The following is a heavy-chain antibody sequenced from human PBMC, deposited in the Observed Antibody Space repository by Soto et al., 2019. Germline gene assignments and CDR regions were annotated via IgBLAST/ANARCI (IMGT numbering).Heavy chain of an antibody. J-gene: IGHJ3*01. Sequence: EVQLLESGGGLVQPGGSLRLSCAVSGLTFSGYRMDWVRQAPGKGLEWISRISGSALSTYYADSVKGRFTISRYKSNNTLYLEKSSLRGEDTAVYYCAKPQSGSYYAACDLWGQGTMVTVSS. V-gene: IGHV3-23*01. D-gene: IGHD1-26*01. CDR1: GLTFSGYR. CDR2: ISGSALST. CDR3: AKPQSGSYYAACDL.